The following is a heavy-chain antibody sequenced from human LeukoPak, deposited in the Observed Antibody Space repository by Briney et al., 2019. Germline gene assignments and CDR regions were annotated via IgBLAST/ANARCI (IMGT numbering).Heavy chain of an antibody. J-gene: IGHJ5*02. Sequence: PSETLSLTCAVSGYSINSGYYWGWIRQPPVKGLEWIGSIYHGGSTYSNPSLKSRVTISVDTSKNQFSLKLTSVTAADTAVYYCARHGPDIVLVPSAIWFDPWGQGTLVTVSS. D-gene: IGHD2-2*01. CDR3: ARHGPDIVLVPSAIWFDP. V-gene: IGHV4-38-2*01. CDR1: GYSINSGYY. CDR2: IYHGGST.